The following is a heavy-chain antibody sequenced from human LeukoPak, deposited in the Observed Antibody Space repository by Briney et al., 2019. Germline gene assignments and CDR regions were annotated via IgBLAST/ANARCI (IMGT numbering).Heavy chain of an antibody. CDR3: AKGIEQWPGDYYYYGMDV. J-gene: IGHJ6*02. D-gene: IGHD6-19*01. Sequence: GGSLRLSCAASGLTFNSYAMSWVRQAPGKGLEWVSGISGRGGRTYCADSVEGRFTISRDNSKNTLYLQLNSLRAEDTAVYYCAKGIEQWPGDYYYYGMDVWGQGTTVTVSS. V-gene: IGHV3-23*01. CDR2: ISGRGGRT. CDR1: GLTFNSYA.